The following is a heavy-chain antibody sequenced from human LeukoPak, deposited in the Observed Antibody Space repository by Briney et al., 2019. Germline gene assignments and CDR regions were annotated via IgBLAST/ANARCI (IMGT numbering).Heavy chain of an antibody. J-gene: IGHJ5*02. Sequence: SETLSLTCAVYGGSFSGYYWSWIRQPPGKGLEWIGYIYYSGSTNYNPSLKSRVTISVDTSKNQFSLKLSSVTAADTAVYYCARGSGKPYYDSSGYYYFWFDPWGQGTLVTVSS. CDR2: IYYSGST. V-gene: IGHV4-59*01. CDR1: GGSFSGYY. D-gene: IGHD3-22*01. CDR3: ARGSGKPYYDSSGYYYFWFDP.